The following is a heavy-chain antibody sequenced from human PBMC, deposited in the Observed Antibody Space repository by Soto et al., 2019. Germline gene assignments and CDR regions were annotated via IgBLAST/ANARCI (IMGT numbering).Heavy chain of an antibody. Sequence: ASVKVSCKASGYTFTGYYMHWVRQAPGQGLEWMGWINPNSGGTNYAQKFQGRVTMTRDTSISTAYMELSRLRSDDTAVYYCARDDYDFWSGYCDYWGQGTLVTVSS. J-gene: IGHJ4*02. CDR2: INPNSGGT. D-gene: IGHD3-3*01. V-gene: IGHV1-2*02. CDR3: ARDDYDFWSGYCDY. CDR1: GYTFTGYY.